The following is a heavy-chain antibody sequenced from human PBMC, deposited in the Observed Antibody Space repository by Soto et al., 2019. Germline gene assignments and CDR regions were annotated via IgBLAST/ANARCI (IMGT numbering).Heavy chain of an antibody. D-gene: IGHD4-17*01. CDR2: IYSRGRT. V-gene: IGHV4-31*03. Sequence: SETLSLTCTFSGGSISSGGYYWIWIRQHPGKGLEWIGYIYSRGRTSYHPSLTSRVTISVDTSQHQFSLNVRSVTAADTAVYYCARETYGDYVGYFAPWGQGILVTVAS. J-gene: IGHJ4*02. CDR1: GGSISSGGYY. CDR3: ARETYGDYVGYFAP.